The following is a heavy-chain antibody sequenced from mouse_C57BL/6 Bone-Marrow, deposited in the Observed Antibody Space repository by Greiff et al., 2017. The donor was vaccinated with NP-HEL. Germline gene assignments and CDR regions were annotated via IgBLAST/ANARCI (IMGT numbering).Heavy chain of an antibody. CDR2: IHPNSGST. CDR3: ARSGYYGRARSWFAY. J-gene: IGHJ3*01. CDR1: GYTFTSYW. V-gene: IGHV1-64*01. Sequence: QVQLQQPGAELVKPGASVKLSCKASGYTFTSYWMHWVKQRPGQGLEWIGMIHPNSGSTNYNEMFKSKATLTVDKSSSTAYMQLSSLTSEDSAVYYCARSGYYGRARSWFAYWGQGTLVTVSA. D-gene: IGHD1-1*01.